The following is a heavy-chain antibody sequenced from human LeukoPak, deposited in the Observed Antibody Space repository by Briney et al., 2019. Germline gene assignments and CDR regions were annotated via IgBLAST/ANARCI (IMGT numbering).Heavy chain of an antibody. V-gene: IGHV3-23*01. CDR2: ISPRGGGT. J-gene: IGHJ4*02. D-gene: IGHD7-27*01. Sequence: PGGSLRLSCAASGFTFSSYAMSWVRQAPGKGLEWLSGISPRGGGTYYADSVKGRFTISRDDSKNTLSLQMNSLTVEDTAVYYCARDLAWGAFDYWGQGTLVTVSS. CDR1: GFTFSSYA. CDR3: ARDLAWGAFDY.